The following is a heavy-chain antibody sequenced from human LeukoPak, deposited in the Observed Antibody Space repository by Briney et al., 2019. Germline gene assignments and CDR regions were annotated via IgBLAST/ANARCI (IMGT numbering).Heavy chain of an antibody. V-gene: IGHV3-7*01. CDR2: IKQDGSEK. Sequence: GGSLRLSCAASGFTLSSYWMSWVRQAPGKGLEWVANIKQDGSEKYYVDSVKGRFTISRDNAKNSLYLQMNSLRAEDTALYYCARLRYNDFWGGHWKYYYYMDVWGKGTTITVSS. D-gene: IGHD3-3*01. CDR1: GFTLSSYW. J-gene: IGHJ6*03. CDR3: ARLRYNDFWGGHWKYYYYMDV.